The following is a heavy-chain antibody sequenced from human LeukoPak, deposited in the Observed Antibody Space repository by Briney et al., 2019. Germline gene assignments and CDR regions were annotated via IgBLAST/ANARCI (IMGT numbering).Heavy chain of an antibody. J-gene: IGHJ4*02. CDR3: AKEGTYNNFWSGYFH. CDR1: GFTFSSFA. CDR2: VTGSGSVTSST. V-gene: IGHV3-23*01. Sequence: PGGSLRLSCAASGFTFSSFAMSWVRQAPGKGLEWVSSVTGSGSVTSSTYYADSVKCRFTISRDNSKSTLYLQMNSLRAEDTALYYCAKEGTYNNFWSGYFHWGQGALVTVSS. D-gene: IGHD3-3*01.